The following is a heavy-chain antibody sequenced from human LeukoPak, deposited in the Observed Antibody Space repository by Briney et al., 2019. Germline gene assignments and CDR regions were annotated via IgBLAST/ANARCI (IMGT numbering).Heavy chain of an antibody. J-gene: IGHJ4*02. CDR2: IVNSGGST. Sequence: GGSLRLSCAASGSTFNNYAMSWVRQAPGKGLEWVSGIVNSGGSTYYADSVKGRFTISRDNSKNPLNLQRHSLRAEDTAVYYCAKEVVGVVYWGQGTLVTVSS. CDR3: AKEVVGVVY. CDR1: GSTFNNYA. D-gene: IGHD1-26*01. V-gene: IGHV3-23*01.